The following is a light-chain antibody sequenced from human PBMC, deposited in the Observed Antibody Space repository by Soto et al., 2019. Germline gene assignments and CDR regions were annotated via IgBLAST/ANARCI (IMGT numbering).Light chain of an antibody. CDR3: QQYYNPPWT. J-gene: IGKJ1*01. CDR2: WAS. Sequence: DIVMTQSPDSLAVSLGERATINCKSSQSVFYSSNNKNYLCWYQQQPGQPPKLLIYWASTRESGVPDRFSGSGSGTDFTLTISSRPAEDVAVYYCQQYYNPPWTFGQGTKVEIK. CDR1: QSVFYSSNNKNY. V-gene: IGKV4-1*01.